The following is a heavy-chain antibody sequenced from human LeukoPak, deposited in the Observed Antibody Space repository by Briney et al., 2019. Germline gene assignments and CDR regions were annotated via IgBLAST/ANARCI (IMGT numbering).Heavy chain of an antibody. Sequence: SETLSLTCAVSGYSISSGYYWGWIRQPPGRGLEWIGSIYHSGSTYYNPSLKSRVTISVDTSKNQFSLKLSSVTAADTAVYYCARWYYDFWSGNFDYWGQGTLVTVSS. J-gene: IGHJ4*02. D-gene: IGHD3-3*01. V-gene: IGHV4-38-2*01. CDR1: GYSISSGYY. CDR2: IYHSGST. CDR3: ARWYYDFWSGNFDY.